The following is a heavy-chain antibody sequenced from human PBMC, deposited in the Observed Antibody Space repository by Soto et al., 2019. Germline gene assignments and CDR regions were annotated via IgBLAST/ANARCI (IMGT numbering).Heavy chain of an antibody. Sequence: GGSLRLSCVASGFTISSYGMLWVRQAPGKGLEWVSDIFVNSEIIHYVDSGKGRFTVSRDNAQNSVFLLMTNLRADVTAIYYGARDAGWAFGYWGRGTLVPVSS. V-gene: IGHV3-48*03. CDR3: ARDAGWAFGY. J-gene: IGHJ4*02. D-gene: IGHD6-19*01. CDR2: IFVNSEII. CDR1: GFTISSYG.